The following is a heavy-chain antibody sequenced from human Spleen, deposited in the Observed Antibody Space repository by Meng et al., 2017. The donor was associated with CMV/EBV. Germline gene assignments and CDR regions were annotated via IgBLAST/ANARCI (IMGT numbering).Heavy chain of an antibody. J-gene: IGHJ3*02. CDR2: ISAGGGTT. Sequence: GESLKISCAASGFTFTNYAMTWVRQGPGKGLEWVSGISAGGGTTHYADSVKGRFTISRDNSKNTLYLQMNSLRAEDTAVYYCAKDQHDFWLSDAFDIWGQGTMVTVSS. CDR3: AKDQHDFWLSDAFDI. V-gene: IGHV3-23*01. CDR1: GFTFTNYA. D-gene: IGHD3-3*01.